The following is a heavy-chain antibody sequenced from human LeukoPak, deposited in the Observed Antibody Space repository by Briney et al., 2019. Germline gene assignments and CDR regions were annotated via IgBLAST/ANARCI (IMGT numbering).Heavy chain of an antibody. CDR2: ISGSGDDT. D-gene: IGHD1-1*01. CDR1: GFTFTNSY. Sequence: PGGSLRLSCAASGFTFTNSYMTWVRQAPGKGLEWLSYISGSGDDTNYAGSVRGRFTISRDNAKNSLYLQMNSLRVEDTAVCYCARDPRTVRIWGQGTLVTVSS. V-gene: IGHV3-11*06. CDR3: ARDPRTVRI. J-gene: IGHJ4*02.